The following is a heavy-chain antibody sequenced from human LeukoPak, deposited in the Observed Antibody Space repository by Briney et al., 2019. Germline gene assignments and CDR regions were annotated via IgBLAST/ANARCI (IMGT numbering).Heavy chain of an antibody. CDR3: ARVGGEHRGYCGGDCYPLYYYMDV. CDR2: IIPIFGTA. J-gene: IGHJ6*03. D-gene: IGHD2-21*02. V-gene: IGHV1-69*05. Sequence: GSSVKVSCKASGGTFSSYAVSWVRQAPGQGLELMGGIIPIFGTANYAQKFQGRVTITTDESTSTAYMELSSLRSEDTAVYYCARVGGEHRGYCGGDCYPLYYYMDVWGKGTTVTVSS. CDR1: GGTFSSYA.